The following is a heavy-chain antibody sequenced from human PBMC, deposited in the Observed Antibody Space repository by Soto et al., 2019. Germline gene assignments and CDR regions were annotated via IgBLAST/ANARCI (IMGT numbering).Heavy chain of an antibody. Sequence: SETLSLTCTVSGGSISSSSYYWGWIRQPPGKGLEWIGSIYYSGYTYYNPSLKSRVTILLDTSKNQFSLKLSSVTAADTAVYYCARGEYYDSSGFVAFDSWGQGTLVTVSS. V-gene: IGHV4-39*07. D-gene: IGHD3-22*01. J-gene: IGHJ4*02. CDR1: GGSISSSSYY. CDR3: ARGEYYDSSGFVAFDS. CDR2: IYYSGYT.